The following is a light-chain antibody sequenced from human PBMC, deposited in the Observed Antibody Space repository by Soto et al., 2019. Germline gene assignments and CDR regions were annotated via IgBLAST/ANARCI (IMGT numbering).Light chain of an antibody. Sequence: EVLMTQSPATLSLSPGESATLSCRASQSVSTNLAWYQQKPGQAPRLLIYAASTRATGIPARFSGSGSGTEFTLTISSLLSEDFAVYYCQQYNDWSPITFGPGIRLEIK. CDR1: QSVSTN. J-gene: IGKJ5*01. CDR2: AAS. CDR3: QQYNDWSPIT. V-gene: IGKV3-15*01.